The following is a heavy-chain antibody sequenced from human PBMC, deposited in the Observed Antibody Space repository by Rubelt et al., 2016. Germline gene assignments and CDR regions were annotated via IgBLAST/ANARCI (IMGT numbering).Heavy chain of an antibody. V-gene: IGHV3-30*02. D-gene: IGHD3-16*01. CDR2: IRYDGSNK. Sequence: GQLVESGGGVVQPGGSLRLSCAASGFTFSSYGMHWVRQAPGKGLEWVAFIRYDGSNKYYADSMKGRFTISRDNSKNTLYLQMNSLRAEDTAVYYCAREGKGGELDPWGQGTLVTVSS. CDR1: GFTFSSYG. J-gene: IGHJ5*02. CDR3: AREGKGGELDP.